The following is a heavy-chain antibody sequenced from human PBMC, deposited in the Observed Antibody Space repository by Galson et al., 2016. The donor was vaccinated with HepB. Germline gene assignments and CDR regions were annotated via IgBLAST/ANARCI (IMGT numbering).Heavy chain of an antibody. V-gene: IGHV3-30*04. Sequence: SLRLSCAASGFTFSNYAMHWVRQAPGKGLEWVAVISYDGSKKYYADSVKGRFTISRDNSKSTLYVQLNSLRAEDTAVYYCARDESYYGSGRTVRYSHYGVDCWGQGTKVTVSS. J-gene: IGHJ6*02. CDR3: ARDESYYGSGRTVRYSHYGVDC. D-gene: IGHD3-10*01. CDR1: GFTFSNYA. CDR2: ISYDGSKK.